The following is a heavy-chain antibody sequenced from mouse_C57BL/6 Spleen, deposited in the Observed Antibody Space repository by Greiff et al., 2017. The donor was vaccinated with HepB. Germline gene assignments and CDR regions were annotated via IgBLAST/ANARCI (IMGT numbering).Heavy chain of an antibody. CDR2: ISNDGSN. CDR3: ARGLKAFDY. J-gene: IGHJ2*01. Sequence: EVQLQESGPGLVKPSQSLSLTCSVTGYSITSGYYWNWIRQFPGNKLEWMGYISNDGSNNNNPSPKNRISITRDTSKNQFFLKLNSVTTEDTSTYYCARGLKAFDYWGQGTTLTVSS. V-gene: IGHV3-6*01. D-gene: IGHD1-3*01. CDR1: GYSITSGYY.